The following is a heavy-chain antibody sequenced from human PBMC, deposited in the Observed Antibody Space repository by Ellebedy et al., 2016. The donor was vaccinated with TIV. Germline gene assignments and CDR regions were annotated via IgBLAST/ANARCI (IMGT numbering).Heavy chain of an antibody. J-gene: IGHJ6*02. CDR3: ARVGCSGGGCLWYYGMDV. CDR2: ISDDGVSN. V-gene: IGHV3-30*03. CDR1: GFTFRNYG. Sequence: GESLKISCAASGFTFRNYGFHWVRQAPGKGLEWVAVISDDGVSNYYADTVRGRFTISRDNSKNMVFLHVSSLRAEDTAVYYCARVGCSGGGCLWYYGMDVWGQGTTVTVSS. D-gene: IGHD2-15*01.